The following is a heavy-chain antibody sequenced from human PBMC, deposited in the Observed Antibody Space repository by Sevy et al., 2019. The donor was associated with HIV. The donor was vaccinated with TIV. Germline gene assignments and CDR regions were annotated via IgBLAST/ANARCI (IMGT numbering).Heavy chain of an antibody. V-gene: IGHV4-61*02. Sequence: SETLSLTCTVSGGSISSGSYYWSWIRQPAGKGLEWIGRIYTSGRTNYNPSLKSRVTISVDTSKNQFSLKLSSVTAADTAVYYCARGQDYYDSSGHTGHAFDIWGQGTMVTVSS. J-gene: IGHJ3*02. CDR3: ARGQDYYDSSGHTGHAFDI. D-gene: IGHD3-22*01. CDR2: IYTSGRT. CDR1: GGSISSGSYY.